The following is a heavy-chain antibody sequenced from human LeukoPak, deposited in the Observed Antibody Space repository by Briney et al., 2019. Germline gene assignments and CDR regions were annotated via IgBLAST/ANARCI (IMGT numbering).Heavy chain of an antibody. D-gene: IGHD4/OR15-4a*01. CDR1: GFTFSNAW. CDR3: TTELRRKLLGFDY. J-gene: IGHJ4*02. CDR2: IKSKTDGGTT. Sequence: GGSLRLSCAASGFTFSNAWMSWVRQAPGKGLEWVGRIKSKTDGGTTDYAAPVKGRFTISRDDSKNTPYLQMNSLKTEDTAVYYCTTELRRKLLGFDYWGQGTLVTVSS. V-gene: IGHV3-15*01.